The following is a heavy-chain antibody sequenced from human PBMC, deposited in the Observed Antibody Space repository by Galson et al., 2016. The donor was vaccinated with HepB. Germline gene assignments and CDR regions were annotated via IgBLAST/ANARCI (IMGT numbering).Heavy chain of an antibody. CDR1: GFNFITTW. CDR3: ATPDEGSGRIFDY. V-gene: IGHV3-74*01. Sequence: SLRLSCAASGFNFITTWMHWVRQSPGKGLVWVSRINGDGRITNYADSVKGRFTISRDNAKNSLYLQMNSLRAEDTAVYYCATPDEGSGRIFDYWGQGTLVTVSS. CDR2: INGDGRIT. D-gene: IGHD2-15*01. J-gene: IGHJ4*02.